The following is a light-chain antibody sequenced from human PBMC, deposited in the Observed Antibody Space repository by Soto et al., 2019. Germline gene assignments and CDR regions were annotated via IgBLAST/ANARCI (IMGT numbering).Light chain of an antibody. CDR1: QSVNSN. CDR2: GAS. Sequence: EKVMTQSPAALSVSPGERATLSCRASQSVNSNLAWYQRKHGQAPSLLLYGASTRATGLPARIRGSGSGTEVTLTSSRRQSEDFAVYYCQQYNDWPLTFGGGTKVEIK. CDR3: QQYNDWPLT. J-gene: IGKJ4*01. V-gene: IGKV3-15*01.